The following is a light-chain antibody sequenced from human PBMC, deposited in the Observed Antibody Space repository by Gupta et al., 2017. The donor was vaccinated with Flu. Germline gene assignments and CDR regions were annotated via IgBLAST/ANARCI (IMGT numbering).Light chain of an antibody. CDR2: RAS. CDR3: QQYNSYSYT. CDR1: QSISSW. V-gene: IGKV1-5*03. Sequence: VASVTSTCRASQSISSWLDWYQQKPGKAPKLLIYRASSLESGVPSRFSGSGSGTEFTLTISSLQPDDVATYYCQQYNSYSYTFGQGTKVEIK. J-gene: IGKJ2*01.